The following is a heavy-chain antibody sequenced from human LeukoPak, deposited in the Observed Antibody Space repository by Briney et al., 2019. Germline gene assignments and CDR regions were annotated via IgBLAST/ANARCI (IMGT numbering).Heavy chain of an antibody. D-gene: IGHD3-22*01. CDR2: ISYDGSNK. Sequence: PGGSLRLSCAASGFTFSSYAMHWVRQAPGKGLEWVAVISYDGSNKYHADSVKGRFTISRDNSKNTLYLQINSLRAEDTAVYYCARDKGGAYDSSGYYRGIFDYWGQGTLVPVSS. CDR1: GFTFSSYA. CDR3: ARDKGGAYDSSGYYRGIFDY. J-gene: IGHJ4*02. V-gene: IGHV3-30-3*01.